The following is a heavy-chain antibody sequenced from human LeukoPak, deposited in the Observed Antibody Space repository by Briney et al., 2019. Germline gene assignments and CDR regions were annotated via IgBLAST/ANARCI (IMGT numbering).Heavy chain of an antibody. CDR1: GFTFSSSA. Sequence: PGGSLRLSCAASGFTFSSSAMSWVRQAPGKGLEWVSVIYSGGSTYYADSVKGRFTISRDNSKNTLYLQMNSLRAEDTAVYYCAKDRRGSYATVRGLFDYWGQGTLVTVSS. D-gene: IGHD1-26*01. J-gene: IGHJ4*02. CDR2: IYSGGST. V-gene: IGHV3-23*03. CDR3: AKDRRGSYATVRGLFDY.